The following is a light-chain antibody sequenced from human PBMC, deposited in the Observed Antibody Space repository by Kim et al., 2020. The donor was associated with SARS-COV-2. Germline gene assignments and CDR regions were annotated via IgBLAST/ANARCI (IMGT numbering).Light chain of an antibody. CDR1: QSVSSY. V-gene: IGKV3-11*01. CDR3: KQRSNWPLT. Sequence: SLPPGERATLSCRASQSVSSYLAWYQQKPGQAPRLLIYDASNRATGIPARFSGSGSGTDFTLTISSLEPEDFAVYYCKQRSNWPLTFGGGNKVEI. CDR2: DAS. J-gene: IGKJ4*01.